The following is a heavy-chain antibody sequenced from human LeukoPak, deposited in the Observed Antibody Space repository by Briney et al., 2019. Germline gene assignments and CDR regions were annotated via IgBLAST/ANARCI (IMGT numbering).Heavy chain of an antibody. CDR2: INPNSGGT. CDR1: GYTFTGYY. Sequence: ASVKVSCKASGYTFTGYYMHWVRQAPGQGLEWMGWINPNSGGTNYAQKFQGRVTMTRDTSISTAYMELSRLRSDDTAVYYCARRVRASGWYLGAFDIWGQGTMVTVSS. D-gene: IGHD6-19*01. CDR3: ARRVRASGWYLGAFDI. V-gene: IGHV1-2*02. J-gene: IGHJ3*02.